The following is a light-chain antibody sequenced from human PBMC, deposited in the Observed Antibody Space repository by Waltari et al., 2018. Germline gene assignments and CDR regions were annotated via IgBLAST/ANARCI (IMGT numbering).Light chain of an antibody. Sequence: QSVLTQPPSVSVAPGQRVTISCTGSSSHIGAGDDVPWYQQLPGPAPKTLIYGNSKRPPGVPDRFSGSKSGTSASLAITGLQAEDEADYYCQSYDSSLSAWVFGGGTKLTVL. V-gene: IGLV1-40*01. CDR2: GNS. J-gene: IGLJ3*02. CDR1: SSHIGAGDD. CDR3: QSYDSSLSAWV.